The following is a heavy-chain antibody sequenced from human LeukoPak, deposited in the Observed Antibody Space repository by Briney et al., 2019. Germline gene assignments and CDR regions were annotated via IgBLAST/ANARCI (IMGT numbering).Heavy chain of an antibody. CDR1: GFTFSSYA. V-gene: IGHV3-33*08. CDR2: IWYDGSNK. J-gene: IGHJ4*02. Sequence: GGSLRLSCAASGFTFSSYAMTWVRQAPGKGLEWVAVIWYDGSNKYYADSVKGRFTISRDNSKNTLYLQMNSLRAEDTAVYYCARDLGYGDYFYYWGQGTLVTVSS. CDR3: ARDLGYGDYFYY. D-gene: IGHD4-17*01.